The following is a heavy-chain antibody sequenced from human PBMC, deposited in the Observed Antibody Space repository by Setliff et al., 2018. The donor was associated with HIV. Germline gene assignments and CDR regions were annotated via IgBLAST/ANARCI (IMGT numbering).Heavy chain of an antibody. J-gene: IGHJ4*02. D-gene: IGHD2-15*01. V-gene: IGHV1-18*01. Sequence: GASVKVSCKASGYTFTNYGISWVRQAPGQGLEWMGWISAYNANTDYAQKLQGRVTMTTDTSTSTAYMELSSLRFEDTAVYYCARVYCSGGACYSLNSWGQGALVTISS. CDR3: ARVYCSGGACYSLNS. CDR2: ISAYNANT. CDR1: GYTFTNYG.